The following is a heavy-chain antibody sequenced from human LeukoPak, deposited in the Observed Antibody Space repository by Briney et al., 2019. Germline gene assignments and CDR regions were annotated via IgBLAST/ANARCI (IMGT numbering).Heavy chain of an antibody. CDR3: ARETPYSSSWLWVDY. Sequence: PSETLSLTCTVSGGSISSYHWSWIRQPAGKGLEWIGRIYTSGSTNYNPSLKSRVTMSVDTSKNQFSLKLSSVTAADTAVCYCARETPYSSSWLWVDYWGQGTLVTVSS. V-gene: IGHV4-4*07. J-gene: IGHJ4*02. CDR2: IYTSGST. CDR1: GGSISSYH. D-gene: IGHD6-13*01.